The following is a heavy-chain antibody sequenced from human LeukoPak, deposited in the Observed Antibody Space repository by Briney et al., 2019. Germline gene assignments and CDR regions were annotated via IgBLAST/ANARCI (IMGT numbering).Heavy chain of an antibody. CDR2: IYTSGST. D-gene: IGHD1-26*01. V-gene: IGHV4-4*07. CDR1: GGSISSYY. Sequence: SETLSLTCTVSGGSISSYYWSWIRQPAGKGLEWIGRIYTSGSTNYNPSLKSRVTISVDTSKNQFSLKLSSVTAADTAVYYCARLSYSGSYGHFDYWGQGTLVTVSS. CDR3: ARLSYSGSYGHFDY. J-gene: IGHJ4*02.